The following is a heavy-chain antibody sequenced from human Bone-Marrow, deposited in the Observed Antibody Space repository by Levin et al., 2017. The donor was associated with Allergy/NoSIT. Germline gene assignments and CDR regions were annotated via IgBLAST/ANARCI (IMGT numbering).Heavy chain of an antibody. V-gene: IGHV4-34*01. CDR3: AVFSFRYGTFDI. CDR2: IGHRGST. Sequence: PSETLSLTCAVSGASFGGYYWSWLRQAPGKGLEWIGEIGHRGSTTYNPSLKSCVTISIDTSRNEFSLRLDSVTAADTAVYYCAVFSFRYGTFDIWGQGTMVTVSS. CDR1: GASFGGYY. D-gene: IGHD3-16*02. J-gene: IGHJ3*02.